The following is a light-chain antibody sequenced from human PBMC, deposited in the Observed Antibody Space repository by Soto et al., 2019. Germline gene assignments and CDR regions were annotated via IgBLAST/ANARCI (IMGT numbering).Light chain of an antibody. Sequence: QSALTQPASVSGSPGQSINISCTGTSSDVGGYNYVSWYQHHPGKAPKLIIYDVSNRPSGVSNPFSGSKSGNTASPPISGLQLVDEPDYYCSSYTTSNTRQIVFGTGT. CDR1: SSDVGGYNY. J-gene: IGLJ1*01. CDR3: SSYTTSNTRQIV. V-gene: IGLV2-14*03. CDR2: DVS.